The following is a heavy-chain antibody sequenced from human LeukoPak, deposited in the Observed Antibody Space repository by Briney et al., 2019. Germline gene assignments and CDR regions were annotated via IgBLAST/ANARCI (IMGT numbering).Heavy chain of an antibody. V-gene: IGHV1-8*01. CDR2: MNPNSGNT. Sequence: ASVKVSCKASGYTFTSYDINWVRQATGQGLEWMGWMNPNSGNTGYAQKFQGRVTMTRNTSISTAYMELSSLRSEDTAVYYCASSYYYDSSGYYHAYYWGQGTLVTVSS. J-gene: IGHJ4*02. D-gene: IGHD3-22*01. CDR3: ASSYYYDSSGYYHAYY. CDR1: GYTFTSYD.